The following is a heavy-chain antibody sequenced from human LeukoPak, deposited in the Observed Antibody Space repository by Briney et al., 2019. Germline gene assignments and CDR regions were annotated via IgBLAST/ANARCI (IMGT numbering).Heavy chain of an antibody. Sequence: PSETLSLTCTVSGGSISSYYWSWIRQPPGKGLEWIGYIYYSGSTNYNPSLKSRVTISVDTSKNQFSLKLSSVTAADTAVYFCARAYSSSWYFNWFDPWGQGTLVTVSS. D-gene: IGHD6-13*01. CDR2: IYYSGST. CDR1: GGSISSYY. V-gene: IGHV4-59*08. CDR3: ARAYSSSWYFNWFDP. J-gene: IGHJ5*02.